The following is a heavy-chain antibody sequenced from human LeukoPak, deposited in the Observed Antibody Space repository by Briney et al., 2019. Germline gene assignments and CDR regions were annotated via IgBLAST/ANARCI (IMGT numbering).Heavy chain of an antibody. CDR3: ARGVGEYCSGGSCYPFDY. CDR2: TYYSGST. CDR1: GGSISSGGYY. J-gene: IGHJ4*02. V-gene: IGHV4-31*03. Sequence: SETLSLTCTVSGGSISSGGYYWSWIRQHPGKGLEWIGYTYYSGSTYYNPSLKSRVTISVDTSKNQFSLKLSSVTAADTAVYYCARGVGEYCSGGSCYPFDYWGQGTLVTVSS. D-gene: IGHD2-15*01.